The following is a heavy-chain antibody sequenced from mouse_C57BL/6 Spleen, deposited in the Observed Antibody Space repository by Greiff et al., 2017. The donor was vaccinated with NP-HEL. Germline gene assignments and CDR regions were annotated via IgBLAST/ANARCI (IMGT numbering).Heavy chain of an antibody. CDR1: GYTFTSYW. CDR2: INPSSGYT. D-gene: IGHD2-10*01. CDR3: ARPYYGDYYAMDY. V-gene: IGHV1-7*01. Sequence: VQLQQSGAELAKPGASVKLSCKASGYTFTSYWMHWVKQRPGQGLEWIGYINPSSGYTKYNQKFKDKATLTADKSSSTAYMQLSNLTYEDSAVYYCARPYYGDYYAMDYWGQGTSVTVSS. J-gene: IGHJ4*01.